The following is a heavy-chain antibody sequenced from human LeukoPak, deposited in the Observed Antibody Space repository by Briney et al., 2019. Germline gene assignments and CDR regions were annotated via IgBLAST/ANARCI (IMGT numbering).Heavy chain of an antibody. CDR1: GGSISSYY. CDR3: AGSMITFGGVIVNDY. V-gene: IGHV4-4*07. J-gene: IGHJ4*02. Sequence: SETLSLTCTVSGGSISSYYWSWIRQPAGKGLEWIGRIYTSGSTNYNPSLKSRVTMSVDTSKNQFSLKLSFVTAADTAVYYCAGSMITFGGVIVNDYWGQGTLVTVSS. D-gene: IGHD3-16*02. CDR2: IYTSGST.